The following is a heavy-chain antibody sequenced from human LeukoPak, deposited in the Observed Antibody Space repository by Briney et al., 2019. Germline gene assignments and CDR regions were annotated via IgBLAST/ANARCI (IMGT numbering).Heavy chain of an antibody. CDR1: GFTFSSYS. Sequence: GGSLRLSCAASGFTFSSYSMNWVRQAPGKGLEWVSSISSSSSYIYYADSVKGRFTISRDNAKNSLYLQMNSLRAEDTALYYCAKGRRDSSGYTYAFDIWGQGTMVTVSS. V-gene: IGHV3-21*04. J-gene: IGHJ3*02. D-gene: IGHD3-22*01. CDR3: AKGRRDSSGYTYAFDI. CDR2: ISSSSSYI.